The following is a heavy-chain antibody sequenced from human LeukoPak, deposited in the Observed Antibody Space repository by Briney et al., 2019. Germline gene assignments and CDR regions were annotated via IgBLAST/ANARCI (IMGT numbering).Heavy chain of an antibody. V-gene: IGHV1-69*04. Sequence: SVKVSCTPSGGTFSSYAISWVRQAPGQGLERMGRIIPILGIANYAQKFQGRVTITADKSTSTAYMELSSLRSEDTAVYYCARYCTRKGSGSYCSGYWGQGTLVTVSS. J-gene: IGHJ4*02. D-gene: IGHD3-10*01. CDR2: IIPILGIA. CDR3: ARYCTRKGSGSYCSGY. CDR1: GGTFSSYA.